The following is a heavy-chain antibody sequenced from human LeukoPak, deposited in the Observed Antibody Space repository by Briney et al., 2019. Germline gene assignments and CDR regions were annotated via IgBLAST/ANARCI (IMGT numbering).Heavy chain of an antibody. CDR1: GGSFSGYY. J-gene: IGHJ4*02. V-gene: IGHV4-34*01. D-gene: IGHD3-3*01. CDR2: INHSGST. Sequence: SETLSLTCAVYGGSFSGYYWGWIRQPPGKGLEWIGEINHSGSTNYNTSLKSRVTISVDTSKNQFSLKLSSVTAADTAVYYCARAPAYVLRFLEWLPGYFDYWGQGTLVTVSS. CDR3: ARAPAYVLRFLEWLPGYFDY.